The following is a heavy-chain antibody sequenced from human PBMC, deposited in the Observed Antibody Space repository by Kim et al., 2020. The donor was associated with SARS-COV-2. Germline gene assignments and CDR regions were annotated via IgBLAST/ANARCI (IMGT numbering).Heavy chain of an antibody. V-gene: IGHV3-53*05. Sequence: GGSLRLSCAASGFIVSSNYMSWVRQAPGKGLEWVAVMYSGGNTYYADSVKGRFTISRDNSENTLYLQMNSLRTEDTAVYYCARDLDTSGRVKYFDHWGQGTLVTVSS. D-gene: IGHD6-19*01. CDR1: GFIVSSNY. J-gene: IGHJ4*02. CDR3: ARDLDTSGRVKYFDH. CDR2: MYSGGNT.